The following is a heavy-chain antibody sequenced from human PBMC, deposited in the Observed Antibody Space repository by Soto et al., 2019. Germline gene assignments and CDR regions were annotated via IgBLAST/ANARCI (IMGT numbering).Heavy chain of an antibody. D-gene: IGHD1-1*01. Sequence: LGESLKISCRVSGYSFTSYLINLVRQMPGKGLELMGRIDPSDSYTIYSPSFQGRVTISADKSLGTAYLQWGSLKSSDTALYYCASLQRVLNHRDGMDVWGQGTTVTVSS. CDR2: IDPSDSYT. V-gene: IGHV5-10-1*01. CDR1: GYSFTSYL. CDR3: ASLQRVLNHRDGMDV. J-gene: IGHJ6*02.